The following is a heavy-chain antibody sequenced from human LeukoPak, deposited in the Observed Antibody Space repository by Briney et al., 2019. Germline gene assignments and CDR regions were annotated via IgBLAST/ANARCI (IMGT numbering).Heavy chain of an antibody. Sequence: GGSLRLSCAASGISFSSYAMSWVRQAPGRGLEWVASMKGGGGDTFYADFVKGRFTLSRDDSRNTVYLQMNSLRVEDTAVYYCARAKWVSNADAVSWGQGTLVTVS. CDR3: ARAKWVSNADAVS. V-gene: IGHV3-23*01. J-gene: IGHJ5*02. CDR2: MKGGGGDT. D-gene: IGHD1-26*01. CDR1: GISFSSYA.